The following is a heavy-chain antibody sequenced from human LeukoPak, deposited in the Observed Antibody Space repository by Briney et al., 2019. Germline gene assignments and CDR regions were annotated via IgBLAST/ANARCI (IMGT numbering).Heavy chain of an antibody. D-gene: IGHD4-17*01. V-gene: IGHV4-34*01. Sequence: SETLSLTCAVYGGSFSGYYWSWIRQPPGKGLEWIGEINHSGSTNYNPSLKSRVTISVDKSKNQFSLKLSSVTAADTAVYYCASRGTVTTYVSDYWGQGTLVTVSS. J-gene: IGHJ4*02. CDR3: ASRGTVTTYVSDY. CDR2: INHSGST. CDR1: GGSFSGYY.